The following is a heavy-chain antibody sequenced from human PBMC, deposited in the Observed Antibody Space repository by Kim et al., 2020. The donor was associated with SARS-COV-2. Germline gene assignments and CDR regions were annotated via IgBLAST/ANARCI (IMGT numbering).Heavy chain of an antibody. CDR2: INGGGTT. CDR3: AKVLKGWAPYDY. D-gene: IGHD1-26*01. J-gene: IGHJ4*02. V-gene: IGHV3-23*01. Sequence: GGSLRLSCAASGFTFNNYVMSWVRQPPGKGLEWVAVINGGGTTNYADSVKGRYTITRDSSRNTLYLQMNSLRAEDTAVYYCAKVLKGWAPYDYWGQGTLVTVSS. CDR1: GFTFNNYV.